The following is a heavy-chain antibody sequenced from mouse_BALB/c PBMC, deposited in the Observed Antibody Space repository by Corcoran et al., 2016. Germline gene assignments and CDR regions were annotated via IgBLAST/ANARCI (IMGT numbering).Heavy chain of an antibody. J-gene: IGHJ2*01. CDR1: GFNIKDTY. V-gene: IGHV14-3*02. CDR3: ARSGNYGFDC. CDR2: IDPANGNT. Sequence: EVQLQQSGAELVKPGATVKLSCTASGFNIKDTYMHWVKQRTEQGLEWIGRIDPANGNTKYDPKFQGKATITADTSSNTAYLQLSSLTSEDTAVYYCARSGNYGFDCWGQGTTLTVSS. D-gene: IGHD2-1*01.